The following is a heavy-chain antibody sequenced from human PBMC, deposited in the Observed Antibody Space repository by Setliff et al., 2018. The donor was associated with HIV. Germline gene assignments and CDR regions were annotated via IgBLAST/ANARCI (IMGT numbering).Heavy chain of an antibody. CDR2: ISAYDGNT. V-gene: IGHV1-18*01. CDR3: ARSDWELVLSSFDY. Sequence: ASVKVSCKASGYTFASYGITWVRQAPGQGLEWMGWISAYDGNTNYAQKVRERVTLTTDTATNTAFMELKNLTSADTAVYFCARSDWELVLSSFDYWGQGTQVTVLL. J-gene: IGHJ4*02. CDR1: GYTFASYG. D-gene: IGHD1-26*01.